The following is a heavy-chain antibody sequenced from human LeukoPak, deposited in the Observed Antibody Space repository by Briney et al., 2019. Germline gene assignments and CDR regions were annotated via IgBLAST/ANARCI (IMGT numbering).Heavy chain of an antibody. CDR3: ASYLTSIPSGMDV. CDR2: ITSNGGST. CDR1: GFTFSSFD. J-gene: IGHJ6*02. Sequence: PGGSLRLSCSASGFTFSSFDMYWVRQAPGKGLEYASAITSNGGSTYYADSVKGRFTISRDNGKNTLYLQMNSLRAEDTAVYYCASYLTSIPSGMDVWGQGATVTVSS. D-gene: IGHD2/OR15-2a*01. V-gene: IGHV3-64*04.